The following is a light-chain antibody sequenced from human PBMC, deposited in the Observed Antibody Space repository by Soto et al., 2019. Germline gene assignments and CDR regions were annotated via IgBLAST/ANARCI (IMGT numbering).Light chain of an antibody. Sequence: QSALTQPASVSGSPGQSITISCTGTSSDVGDYNYVSWYQQQPGKAPKVMIYDVSNRPSGVSNRFSGSKSGNTASLTISGLQAGDEADYYCSSYTSSSTLVFGTGTKLTVL. CDR2: DVS. J-gene: IGLJ1*01. CDR3: SSYTSSSTLV. CDR1: SSDVGDYNY. V-gene: IGLV2-14*01.